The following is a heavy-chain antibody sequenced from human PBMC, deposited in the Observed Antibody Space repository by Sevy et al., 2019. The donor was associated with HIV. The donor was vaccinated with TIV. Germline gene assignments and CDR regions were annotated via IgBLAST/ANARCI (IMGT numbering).Heavy chain of an antibody. J-gene: IGHJ4*02. CDR3: ARDVGWLQGGYYFDY. V-gene: IGHV3-30-3*01. CDR1: GFTFSAYA. CDR2: IPYDGSNK. D-gene: IGHD5-12*01. Sequence: GGSLRLSCAASGFTFSAYAMHWVRQAPGKGLEWVAVIPYDGSNKYYADSVKGRFTISRDNSKNTLYLQMNSLRADGTAVFFCARDVGWLQGGYYFDYWGQGTLVTVSS.